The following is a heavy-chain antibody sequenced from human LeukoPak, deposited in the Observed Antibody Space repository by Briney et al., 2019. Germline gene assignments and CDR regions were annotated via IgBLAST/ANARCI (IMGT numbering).Heavy chain of an antibody. CDR1: GLTFSSYS. CDR2: ISSSSSYI. J-gene: IGHJ4*02. V-gene: IGHV3-21*01. D-gene: IGHD6-13*01. Sequence: PGGSLRLSCAASGLTFSSYSMNWVRQAPGGGLGWVSSISSSSSYIYYADSVKGRFTISRDNAKNSLYLQMNSLRAEDTAVYYCARGSQQLGEGFDYWGQGTLVTVSS. CDR3: ARGSQQLGEGFDY.